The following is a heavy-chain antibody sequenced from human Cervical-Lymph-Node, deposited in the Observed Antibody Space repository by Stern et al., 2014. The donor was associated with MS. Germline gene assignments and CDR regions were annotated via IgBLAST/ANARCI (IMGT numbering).Heavy chain of an antibody. D-gene: IGHD1-1*01. V-gene: IGHV3-30*04. CDR2: RAYEGSHN. CDR3: AREVSQLERHTFDY. Sequence: VQLVESGGGVVQPGRSLRLSCAASGITFSSYAMHWVRKAQGKGLEWVAIRAYEGSHNYYADSVKGLFSISRDNSKNTLYLQLNSLRAEDTAVYYCAREVSQLERHTFDYWGQGTLVTVSS. J-gene: IGHJ4*02. CDR1: GITFSSYA.